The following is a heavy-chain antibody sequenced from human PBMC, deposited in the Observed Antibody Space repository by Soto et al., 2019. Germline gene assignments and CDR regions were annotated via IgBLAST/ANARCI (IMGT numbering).Heavy chain of an antibody. CDR2: ISYDGSNK. J-gene: IGHJ6*02. V-gene: IGHV3-30-3*01. CDR3: ARGGNYCCYCYGMDV. Sequence: QVQLVESGGGVVQPGRSLRLSCAASGFTFSSYAMHWVRQAPGKGLEWVAVISYDGSNKYYADSVKGRFTISRDNSKNTLYLQMNSLRAEDTAVYYCARGGNYCCYCYGMDVWGQGTTVTVSS. D-gene: IGHD1-1*01. CDR1: GFTFSSYA.